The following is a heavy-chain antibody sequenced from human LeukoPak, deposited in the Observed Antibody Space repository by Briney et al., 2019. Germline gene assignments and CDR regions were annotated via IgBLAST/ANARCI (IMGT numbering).Heavy chain of an antibody. V-gene: IGHV4-34*01. D-gene: IGHD3-10*01. CDR3: ARTTTMVRGVIIDFDY. CDR1: GGSFSGYY. CDR2: INHSGST. Sequence: PSETLSLTCAVYGGSFSGYYWSWIRQPPGKGLEWIGEINHSGSTNYNPSLKSRVTISVDTSKNQFSLKLSSVTAADTAVYYCARTTTMVRGVIIDFDYWGQGTLVTVSS. J-gene: IGHJ4*02.